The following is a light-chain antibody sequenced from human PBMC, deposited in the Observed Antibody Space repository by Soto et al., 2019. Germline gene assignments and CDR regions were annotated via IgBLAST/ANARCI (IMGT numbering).Light chain of an antibody. CDR3: QQSYNTLSWT. CDR2: AAS. J-gene: IGKJ1*01. CDR1: QSIRNY. V-gene: IGKV1-39*01. Sequence: DFQMIQSPSSLSASVGDRVTITCRASQSIRNYLNWYQQKLGKAPKLLIYAASHLQSGVPSRFRGSGSGTDFTLTISSLQPEDFATYYCQQSYNTLSWTFGQGTKVEIK.